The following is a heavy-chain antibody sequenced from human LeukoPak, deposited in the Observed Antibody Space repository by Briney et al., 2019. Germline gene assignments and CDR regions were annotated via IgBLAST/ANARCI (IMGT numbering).Heavy chain of an antibody. CDR1: GFTFSSYE. Sequence: GGSLRLSCAASGFTFSSYEMNWVRQAPGKGLEWVSAISGSGGSTYYADSVKGRFTISRDNSKNTLYLQTNSLRAEDTAVYYCAKALYNYYDSSGYYYVGPDYWGQGTLVTVSS. V-gene: IGHV3-23*01. J-gene: IGHJ4*02. CDR3: AKALYNYYDSSGYYYVGPDY. CDR2: ISGSGGST. D-gene: IGHD3-22*01.